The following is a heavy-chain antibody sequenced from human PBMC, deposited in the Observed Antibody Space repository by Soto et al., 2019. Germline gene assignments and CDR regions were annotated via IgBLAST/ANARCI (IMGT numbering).Heavy chain of an antibody. Sequence: EVQLVESEGGLVKPGGSLRLSCAASGFTFSNAWMNWVRQAPGKGLEWVGRIKSKTDGGTTDYAAPVKGRFTISRDDSKNTLYLQMNSLKTEDTAVYYCTTDGAPYCSGGSCYSRGYYYGMDVWGQGTTVTVSS. CDR2: IKSKTDGGTT. CDR1: GFTFSNAW. V-gene: IGHV3-15*07. CDR3: TTDGAPYCSGGSCYSRGYYYGMDV. J-gene: IGHJ6*02. D-gene: IGHD2-15*01.